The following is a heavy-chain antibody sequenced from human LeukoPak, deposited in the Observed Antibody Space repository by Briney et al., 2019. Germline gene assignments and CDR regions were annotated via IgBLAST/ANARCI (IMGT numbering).Heavy chain of an antibody. Sequence: PGGSLRLSCTASGFTFSSYAMHWVRQAPGKGLEWVAVISYDGSNKYYADSVKGRFTISRDNSKNTLYLQMNSLRAEDTAVYYCARDEGRGYDFWSGYVGYFDFWGQGTLVTVSS. CDR3: ARDEGRGYDFWSGYVGYFDF. J-gene: IGHJ4*02. D-gene: IGHD3-3*01. V-gene: IGHV3-30-3*01. CDR2: ISYDGSNK. CDR1: GFTFSSYA.